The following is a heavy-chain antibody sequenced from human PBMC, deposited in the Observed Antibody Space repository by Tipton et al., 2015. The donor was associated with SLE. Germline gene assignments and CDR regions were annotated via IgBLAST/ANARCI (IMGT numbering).Heavy chain of an antibody. CDR1: GFIVSNNY. CDR3: ARDRSRELHSRDFYYYGMDV. D-gene: IGHD1-7*01. CDR2: IYRASTT. V-gene: IGHV3-66*02. J-gene: IGHJ6*02. Sequence: SLRLSCAASGFIVSNNYMSWVRQAPGQGLEWVSVIYRASTTFYADSVRGRFTISRDNDTNTLYLLMNSLRPEDSAVYYCARDRSRELHSRDFYYYGMDVWGQGTTVPVSS.